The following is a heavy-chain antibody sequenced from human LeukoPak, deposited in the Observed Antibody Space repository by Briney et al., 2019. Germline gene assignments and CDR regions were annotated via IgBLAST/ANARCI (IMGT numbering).Heavy chain of an antibody. CDR2: INPSGGST. CDR3: ARDERREGYYYDSSGYYYY. J-gene: IGHJ4*02. D-gene: IGHD3-22*01. V-gene: IGHV1-46*02. CDR1: GGTFNSYA. Sequence: ASVKVSCKASGGTFNSYAISWVRQAPGQGLEWMGIINPSGGSTSYAQKFQGRVTMTRDTSTSTVYMELSSLRSEDTAVYYCARDERREGYYYDSSGYYYYWGQGTLVTVSS.